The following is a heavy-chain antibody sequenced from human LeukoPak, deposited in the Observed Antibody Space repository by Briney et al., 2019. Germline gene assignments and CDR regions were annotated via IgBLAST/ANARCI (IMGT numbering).Heavy chain of an antibody. CDR1: GFTFSSYG. D-gene: IGHD6-19*01. V-gene: IGHV3-30*02. CDR3: AKDRGSYRSGWYELDY. CDR2: IRYDGSNK. Sequence: PGGSLRLSCAASGFTFSSYGMHWVRQAPGKGLEWVAFIRYDGSNKYYADSVKGRFTISRDNSKNTLCLQMNSLRAEDTAVYYCAKDRGSYRSGWYELDYWGQGTLVTVSS. J-gene: IGHJ4*02.